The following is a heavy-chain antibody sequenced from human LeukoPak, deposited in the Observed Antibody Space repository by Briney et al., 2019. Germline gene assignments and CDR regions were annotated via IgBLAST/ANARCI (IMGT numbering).Heavy chain of an antibody. CDR1: GFTVSSNY. D-gene: IGHD1-26*01. CDR3: ARGFGYSGSLFDAFDI. Sequence: PGGSLRLSCAASGFTVSSNYMSWVRQAPGKGLEWVSVIYSGGSTYYADSVKGRFTISRDNSKNTLYLQMNSLRAEDTAVYYCARGFGYSGSLFDAFDIWGQGTMVTVSS. J-gene: IGHJ3*02. V-gene: IGHV3-66*01. CDR2: IYSGGST.